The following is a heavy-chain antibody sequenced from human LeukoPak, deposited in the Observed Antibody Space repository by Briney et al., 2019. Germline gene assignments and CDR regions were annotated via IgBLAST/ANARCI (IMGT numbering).Heavy chain of an antibody. CDR2: IYYSGST. Sequence: SETLSLTCTVSGGSISSSSHYWGWIRQPPGKGLEWIGSIYYSGSTYYNPSLKSRVTISVDTSKNQFSLKLNSVTAADTAVYYCAGSDVDYWGQGTLVTVSS. V-gene: IGHV4-39*07. CDR1: GGSISSSSHY. CDR3: AGSDVDY. J-gene: IGHJ4*02.